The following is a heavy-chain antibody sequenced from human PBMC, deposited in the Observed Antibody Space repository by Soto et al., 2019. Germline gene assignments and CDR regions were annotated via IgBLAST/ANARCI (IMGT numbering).Heavy chain of an antibody. V-gene: IGHV1-18*04. CDR1: GYTFTNYG. J-gene: IGHJ6*02. D-gene: IGHD4-17*01. CDR2: IGAYNGNT. CDR3: ARGYGDYIRALDV. Sequence: QVQLVQSGPEVKKPGTSVRVSCKTDGYTFTNYGITWVRQAPGQGLEWMGWIGAYNGNTNYAQRFQGRLTMTTDTSTDTGYMELRSLKSDDTAVYYCARGYGDYIRALDVWGQGTTVTVSS.